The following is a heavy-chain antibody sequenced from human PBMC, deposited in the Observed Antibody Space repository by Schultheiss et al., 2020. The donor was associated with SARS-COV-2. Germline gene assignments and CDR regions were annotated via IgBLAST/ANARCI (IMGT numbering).Heavy chain of an antibody. V-gene: IGHV4-38-2*01. CDR3: ARVFAYCSGGSCYSLGCPENYGMDV. Sequence: SETLSLTCAVSGYSISSGYYWGWIRQPPGKGLEWIGSIYHSGSTYYNPSLKSRVTISVDTSKNQFSLKLSSVTAADTAVYYCARVFAYCSGGSCYSLGCPENYGMDVWGQGTTVTVSS. CDR1: GYSISSGYY. CDR2: IYHSGST. J-gene: IGHJ6*02. D-gene: IGHD2-15*01.